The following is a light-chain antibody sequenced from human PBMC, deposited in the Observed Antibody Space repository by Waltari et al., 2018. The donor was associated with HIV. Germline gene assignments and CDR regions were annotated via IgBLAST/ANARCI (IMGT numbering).Light chain of an antibody. CDR3: QSYDSNTRI. CDR1: SGSIGSNY. Sequence: FMLTQPRSVSESPGKTVTISCTRSSGSIGSNYVQRYQQRPGSSPTTVIYEDDQRPSGVPGRFSGSIDRSSNSASLTISGLMTEDEADYYCQSYDSNTRIFGTGTKVTVL. CDR2: EDD. J-gene: IGLJ1*01. V-gene: IGLV6-57*01.